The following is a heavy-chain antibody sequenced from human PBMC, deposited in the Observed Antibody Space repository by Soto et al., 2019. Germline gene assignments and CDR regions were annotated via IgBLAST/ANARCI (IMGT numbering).Heavy chain of an antibody. CDR3: ARDFRNYDILTGYYRIAP. V-gene: IGHV4-59*01. D-gene: IGHD3-9*01. Sequence: PSETLSLTCTVSGGSISSYYWSWIRQPPGKGLEWIGYIYYSGSTNYNPSLKSRVTISVDTSKNQFSLKLSSVTAADTAVYYCARDFRNYDILTGYYRIAPWGQGTLVTVSS. J-gene: IGHJ5*02. CDR1: GGSISSYY. CDR2: IYYSGST.